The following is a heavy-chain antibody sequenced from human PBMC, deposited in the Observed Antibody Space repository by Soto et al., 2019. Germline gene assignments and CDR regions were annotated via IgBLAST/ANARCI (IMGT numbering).Heavy chain of an antibody. V-gene: IGHV3-33*01. J-gene: IGHJ4*02. D-gene: IGHD2-2*01. CDR2: IWYDGSNK. CDR3: ARDTGSLVLAAMFY. Sequence: PGGSLTLSCTAAGFTFSSYGMHWVRQAPGKGLEWVAVIWYDGSNKYYADSVKGRFTISRDNSKNTLYLQMNSLRAEDTAVYYCARDTGSLVLAAMFYWGEVPLVTASS. CDR1: GFTFSSYG.